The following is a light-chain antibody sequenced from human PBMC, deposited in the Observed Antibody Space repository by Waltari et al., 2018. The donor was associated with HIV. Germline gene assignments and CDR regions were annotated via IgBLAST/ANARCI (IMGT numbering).Light chain of an antibody. CDR2: EVS. J-gene: IGLJ2*01. CDR3: SSYTSSSTHVV. Sequence: QSALTQPASVSGSPGQSITISCTGTSSDVGGYNYVSWYQQHPGKAPKLMLYEVSNRPSGVSNLFSGSKSVNTASLTISGLQAEDESDYYGSSYTSSSTHVVFGGGTKLTVL. V-gene: IGLV2-14*01. CDR1: SSDVGGYNY.